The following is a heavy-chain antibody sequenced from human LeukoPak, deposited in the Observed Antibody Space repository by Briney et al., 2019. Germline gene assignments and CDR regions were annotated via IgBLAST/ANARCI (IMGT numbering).Heavy chain of an antibody. CDR3: ARDRGFSYYYDSSGYHSPFAY. CDR1: GGSISSGGYY. Sequence: SETLSLTCTVSGGSISSGGYYWSWIPQHPGKGLEWIGYIYYSGSTYYNPSLKSRVTISVDTSKNQFSLKLSSVTAADTAVYYCARDRGFSYYYDSSGYHSPFAYWGQGTLVTVSS. V-gene: IGHV4-31*03. CDR2: IYYSGST. J-gene: IGHJ4*02. D-gene: IGHD3-22*01.